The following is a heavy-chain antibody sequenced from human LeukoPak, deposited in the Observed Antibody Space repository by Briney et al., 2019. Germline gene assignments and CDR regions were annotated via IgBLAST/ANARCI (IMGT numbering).Heavy chain of an antibody. D-gene: IGHD6-13*01. CDR1: GGSFSGYY. CDR2: INHSGST. J-gene: IGHJ4*02. CDR3: ARAVTYSSSWYDY. Sequence: SETLSLTCAVYGGSFSGYYWSWIRQPPGKGLEWIGEINHSGSTNYNPSLKSRVTISVDTSKNQFSLKLSSVTAADPAVYYCARAVTYSSSWYDYWGQGTLVTVSS. V-gene: IGHV4-34*01.